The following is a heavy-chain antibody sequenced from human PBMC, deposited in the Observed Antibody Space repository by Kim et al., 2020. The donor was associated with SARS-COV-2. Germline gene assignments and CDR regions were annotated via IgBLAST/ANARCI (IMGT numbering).Heavy chain of an antibody. Sequence: GGSLRLSCAASGFTFSKYWMHWVRQVPGEGLVWVSRSNEDGSITNYADSVRGRFTISRDNARSTLYLQMNSLGAEDTALYYCARDLIGSDDLWGQGTLVT. D-gene: IGHD5-12*01. CDR1: GFTFSKYW. J-gene: IGHJ5*02. CDR2: SNEDGSIT. V-gene: IGHV3-74*01. CDR3: ARDLIGSDDL.